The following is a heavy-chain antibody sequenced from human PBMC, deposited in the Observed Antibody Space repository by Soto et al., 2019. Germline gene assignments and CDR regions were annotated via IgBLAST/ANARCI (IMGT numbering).Heavy chain of an antibody. Sequence: PVGSRRLSCTASGFTFGDYAMSWFRQAPGKGLEWVGFIRSKAYGGTTEYAASVKGRFTISRDDSKSIAYLQMNSLKTEDTAVYYCTRDSLYSSSSGFDYWGQGTLVTVSS. J-gene: IGHJ4*02. D-gene: IGHD6-6*01. CDR3: TRDSLYSSSSGFDY. CDR1: GFTFGDYA. V-gene: IGHV3-49*03. CDR2: IRSKAYGGTT.